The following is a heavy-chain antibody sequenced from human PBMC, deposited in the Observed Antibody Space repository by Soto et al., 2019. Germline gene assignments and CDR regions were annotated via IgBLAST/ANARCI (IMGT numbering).Heavy chain of an antibody. CDR1: GFTFRSYA. J-gene: IGHJ4*02. Sequence: PGGSLRLSCAASGFTFRSYAMSWVRQAPGKGLEWVSSISASGGNIYYGDYVKGRFTISRDNSKNTLSLQMNSLRVEDTAVYYCAKILEAAGMGYWGQGTLVTVSS. CDR2: ISASGGNI. CDR3: AKILEAAGMGY. V-gene: IGHV3-23*01. D-gene: IGHD6-13*01.